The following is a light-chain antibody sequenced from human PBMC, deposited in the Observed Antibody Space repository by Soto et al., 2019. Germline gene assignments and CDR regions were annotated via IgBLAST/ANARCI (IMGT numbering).Light chain of an antibody. CDR3: SSGTSSSTWV. V-gene: IGLV2-14*01. CDR2: EVD. CDR1: SSDVGGYKF. J-gene: IGLJ3*02. Sequence: QSALTQPASVSGSPGQPITISCTGTSSDVGGYKFVSWYQHHPGKAPKLMIYEVDNRPSGVTNRFSGSKSGNTAALTISGRQADDEADYYYSSGTSSSTWVFGGGTKLTVL.